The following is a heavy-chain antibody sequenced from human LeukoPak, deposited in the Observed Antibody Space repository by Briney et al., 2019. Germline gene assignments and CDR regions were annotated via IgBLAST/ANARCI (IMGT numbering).Heavy chain of an antibody. CDR3: AKVDSSSWGLSDY. Sequence: PGGSLRLSCAASGFTFSNYGMHWVRQAPGKGLEWVAFIRNDGSIKYYADSVKGRFTISRDNSKNTLYLQMISPRAEDTAVYYCAKVDSSSWGLSDYWGQGTLVTVSS. CDR1: GFTFSNYG. CDR2: IRNDGSIK. D-gene: IGHD6-13*01. V-gene: IGHV3-30*02. J-gene: IGHJ4*02.